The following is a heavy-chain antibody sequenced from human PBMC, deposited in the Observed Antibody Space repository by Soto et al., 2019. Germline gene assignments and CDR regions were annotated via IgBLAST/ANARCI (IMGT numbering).Heavy chain of an antibody. V-gene: IGHV1-8*01. D-gene: IGHD3-9*01. J-gene: IGHJ6*02. CDR2: MNPNSGNT. Sequence: ASVKVSCKASGYTFTSYDINWVRQATGQGLEWMGWMNPNSGNTGYAQKFQGRVTMTRNTSISTAYMELSSLRSEDTAVYYCARDFVGGLVISYGMDVWGQGTTVTVSS. CDR3: ARDFVGGLVISYGMDV. CDR1: GYTFTSYD.